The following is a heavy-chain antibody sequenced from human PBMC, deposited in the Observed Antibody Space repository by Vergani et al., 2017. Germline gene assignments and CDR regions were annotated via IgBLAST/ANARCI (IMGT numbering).Heavy chain of an antibody. CDR1: GFIFTGYY. CDR2: INPNSGGT. D-gene: IGHD6-13*01. Sequence: QVQLVQSGAELKKPGASVRVSCKASGFIFTGYYMHWVRQAPGQGLEWMGWINPNSGGTNYAQKFQGRVTMTRDTSISTAYMELSRLRSDDTAMYYCATGPWGAAAGTYYYYMDVWGQGTTVTVSS. CDR3: ATGPWGAAAGTYYYYMDV. J-gene: IGHJ6*03. V-gene: IGHV1-2*02.